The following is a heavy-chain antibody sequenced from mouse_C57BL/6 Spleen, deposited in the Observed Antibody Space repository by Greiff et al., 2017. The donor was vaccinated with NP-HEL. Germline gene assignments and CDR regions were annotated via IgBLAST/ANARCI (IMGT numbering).Heavy chain of an antibody. CDR2: IYPSDSET. D-gene: IGHD1-1*01. CDR1: GYTFTSYW. Sequence: QVQLKQSGAELVRPGSSVKLSCKASGYTFTSYWMDWVQQRPGQGLEWIGNIYPSDSETHYNQKFKDKATLTVDKSSSTAYMQLSSLTSEDSAVYYCARSPPYGSSSAWFAYWGQGTLVTVSA. CDR3: ARSPPYGSSSAWFAY. V-gene: IGHV1-61*01. J-gene: IGHJ3*01.